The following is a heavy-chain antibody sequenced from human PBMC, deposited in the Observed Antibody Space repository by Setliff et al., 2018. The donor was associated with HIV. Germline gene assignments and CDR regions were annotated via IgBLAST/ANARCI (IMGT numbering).Heavy chain of an antibody. CDR3: ARDLAYCIGGSCYRPFIYYFYYMDV. Sequence: SGYTFTSYGISWVRQAPGQGLEWMGWINPNSGGTNYAQKFLGRVTMTRDTFISTVYMEVSWLTSDDTAIYYCARDLAYCIGGSCYRPFIYYFYYMDVWGKGATVTVSS. J-gene: IGHJ6*03. CDR2: INPNSGGT. D-gene: IGHD2-15*01. CDR1: GYTFTSYG. V-gene: IGHV1-2*02.